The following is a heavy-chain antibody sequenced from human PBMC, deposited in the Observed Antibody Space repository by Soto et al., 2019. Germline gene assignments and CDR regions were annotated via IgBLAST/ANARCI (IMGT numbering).Heavy chain of an antibody. CDR1: GGSFSGYY. Sequence: SETLSLTCAVYGGSFSGYYWSWIRQPPGKGLEWIGEINHSGSTNYNPSLKSRVTISVDTSKNQFSLKLSSVTAADTAVYYCASRRDGYYFDYWGQGTLVTVSS. D-gene: IGHD5-12*01. CDR3: ASRRDGYYFDY. V-gene: IGHV4-34*01. J-gene: IGHJ4*02. CDR2: INHSGST.